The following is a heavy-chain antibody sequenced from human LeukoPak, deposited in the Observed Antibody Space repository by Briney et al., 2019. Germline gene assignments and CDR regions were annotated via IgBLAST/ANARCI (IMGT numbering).Heavy chain of an antibody. CDR2: ISSSGSTI. Sequence: PGGSLRLSCAASGFTFSSYEMNWVRQAPGKGLEWVSYISSSGSTIYYADSVKGRFTISRDNAKDSLYLQMNSLRAEDTAVYYCARDLRDILTGYPQFLFDYWGQGTLVTVSS. D-gene: IGHD3-9*01. J-gene: IGHJ4*02. CDR3: ARDLRDILTGYPQFLFDY. V-gene: IGHV3-48*03. CDR1: GFTFSSYE.